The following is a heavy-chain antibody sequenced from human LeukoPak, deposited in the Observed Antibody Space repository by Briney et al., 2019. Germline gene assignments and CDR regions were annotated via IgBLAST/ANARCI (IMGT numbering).Heavy chain of an antibody. V-gene: IGHV3-30*02. CDR2: IRYDGSNK. Sequence: GGSLRLSCAASGFTFSSYGMHWVRQAPGKGLGWVAFIRYDGSNKYYADSVKGRFTISRDNSKNTLYLQMNSLRAEDTAVYYCAKAGPSGSYYLYYYYYYMDVWGKGTTVTISS. D-gene: IGHD3-10*01. CDR1: GFTFSSYG. CDR3: AKAGPSGSYYLYYYYYYMDV. J-gene: IGHJ6*03.